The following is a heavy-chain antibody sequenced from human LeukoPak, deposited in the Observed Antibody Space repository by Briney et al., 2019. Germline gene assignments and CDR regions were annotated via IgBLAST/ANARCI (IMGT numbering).Heavy chain of an antibody. CDR1: GFPFKGYW. V-gene: IGHV3-7*01. CDR2: IKPDGSET. CDR3: ARDGGELWPLDE. D-gene: IGHD3-10*01. J-gene: IGHJ4*02. Sequence: GGSLRLSCVASGFPFKGYWMTWVRQSPGKGLDWVANIKPDGSETNYLDSVKGRFTISRDNARDSLFLEMNNLRVDDTAVYYCARDGGELWPLDEWGQGVLVTVSS.